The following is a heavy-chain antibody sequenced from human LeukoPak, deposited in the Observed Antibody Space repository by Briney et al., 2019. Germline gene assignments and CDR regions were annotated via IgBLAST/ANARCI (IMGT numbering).Heavy chain of an antibody. V-gene: IGHV4-59*01. CDR3: ARGAGATVFDY. J-gene: IGHJ4*02. Sequence: SETLSLTCTVSSGSISSYYWSWIRQPPGKGLEWIGYIYYSGGTNYNPSLKSRVTISVDTSENQFSLKLSSVTAADTAVYYCARGAGATVFDYWGQGTLVTVSS. CDR1: SGSISSYY. CDR2: IYYSGGT. D-gene: IGHD6-19*01.